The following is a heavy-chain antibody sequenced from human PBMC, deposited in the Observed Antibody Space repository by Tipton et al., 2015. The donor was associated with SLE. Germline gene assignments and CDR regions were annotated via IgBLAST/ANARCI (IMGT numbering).Heavy chain of an antibody. CDR2: IYYSGST. CDR1: GGSISSSSYY. CDR3: ARGGGYCSGGSCYSLDY. V-gene: IGHV4-39*07. D-gene: IGHD2-15*01. J-gene: IGHJ4*02. Sequence: TLSLTCTVSGGSISSSSYYWGWIRQPPGKGLEWIGSIYYSGSTYYNPSLKSRVTISVDTSKNQFSLKLSSVTAVDTAVYYCARGGGYCSGGSCYSLDYWGQGTLVTVSS.